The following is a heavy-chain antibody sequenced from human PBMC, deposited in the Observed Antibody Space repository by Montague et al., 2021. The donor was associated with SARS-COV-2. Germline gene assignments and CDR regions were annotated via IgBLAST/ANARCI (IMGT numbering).Heavy chain of an antibody. J-gene: IGHJ6*02. Sequence: SLRLSCAASGFTFSSYAMHWVRQAPGKGLEWVALITYDGSNKYYADSVKGRFTISRDNSKNTLYLQMNSLRAEDTAVYYCARDREITMVRGAPLYGMDVWGQGTTVTVSS. CDR3: ARDREITMVRGAPLYGMDV. CDR2: ITYDGSNK. D-gene: IGHD3-10*01. CDR1: GFTFSSYA. V-gene: IGHV3-30-3*01.